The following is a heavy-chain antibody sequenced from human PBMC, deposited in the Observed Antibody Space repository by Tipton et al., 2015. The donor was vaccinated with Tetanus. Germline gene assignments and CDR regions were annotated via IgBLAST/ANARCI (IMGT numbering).Heavy chain of an antibody. V-gene: IGHV4-39*01. Sequence: TLSLTCTVSGGSISSSSYYWGWIRQPPGKGLEWIGSAYYSGSTYYNPSLKSRVTISVDTSMNQFSLELSSVTAADTAVYYCARHSSLKALNYWGQGTLVTASS. CDR1: GGSISSSSYY. CDR3: ARHSSLKALNY. D-gene: IGHD3-9*01. CDR2: AYYSGST. J-gene: IGHJ4*02.